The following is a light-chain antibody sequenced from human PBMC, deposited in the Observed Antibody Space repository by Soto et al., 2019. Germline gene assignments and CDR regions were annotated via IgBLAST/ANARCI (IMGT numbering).Light chain of an antibody. CDR3: SSYTSSSTGV. Sequence: QSVLTQPASVSGSPGQSITISCTGTSSDVGGYNYVSWYQHHPGKAPKLMIYDVSSRPSGVSNRFSGSKSGNTASLTISGLQAEDEADYYCSSYTSSSTGVFGGGTKVTVL. CDR1: SSDVGGYNY. V-gene: IGLV2-14*03. CDR2: DVS. J-gene: IGLJ2*01.